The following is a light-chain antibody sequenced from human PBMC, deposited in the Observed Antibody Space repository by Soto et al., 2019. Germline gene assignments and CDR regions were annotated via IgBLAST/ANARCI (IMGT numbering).Light chain of an antibody. Sequence: DAQMTQSPSTVVASLGGRVTVPXRASQSISNWLAWYAQKPGXAPKXXXAGXSSLERGGPSRLSGSGSATEFTLTISSLQPYDFATYYFQQYKSYSRTFGQGTKVDI. J-gene: IGKJ1*01. CDR3: QQYKSYSRT. CDR1: QSISNW. V-gene: IGKV1-5*01. CDR2: GXS.